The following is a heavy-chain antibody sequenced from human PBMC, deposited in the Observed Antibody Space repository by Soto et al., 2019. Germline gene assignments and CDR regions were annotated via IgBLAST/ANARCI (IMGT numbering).Heavy chain of an antibody. CDR3: ARDLPTDGNAAGRMDGMDV. CDR2: INPSSGTT. J-gene: IGHJ6*02. Sequence: ASVKVSCKASGYTFTRYYVHWVRQAPGQGLEWMGVINPSSGTTNYAQSFQGRVTMTRDTSTSTLYMELSSLRSEGTAVYYCARDLPTDGNAAGRMDGMDVWGQGTTVTVSS. D-gene: IGHD2-8*01. CDR1: GYTFTRYY. V-gene: IGHV1-46*01.